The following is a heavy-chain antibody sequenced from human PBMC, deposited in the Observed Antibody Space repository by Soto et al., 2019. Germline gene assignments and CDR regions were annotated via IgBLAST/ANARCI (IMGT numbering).Heavy chain of an antibody. Sequence: SETLSLTCTVSGGSISNFYWSWIRQPPGKGLEWIGYISYSGNTNHNPSLKSRISISVDTSKNQLSLNLTSVTDADTAVYYCARAPMVLSRYYFDSWGQGTPFTVYS. J-gene: IGHJ4*02. CDR3: ARAPMVLSRYYFDS. D-gene: IGHD2-8*01. V-gene: IGHV4-59*01. CDR2: ISYSGNT. CDR1: GGSISNFY.